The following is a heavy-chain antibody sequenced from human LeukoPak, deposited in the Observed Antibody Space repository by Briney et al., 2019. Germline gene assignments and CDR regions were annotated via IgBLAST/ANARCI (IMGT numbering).Heavy chain of an antibody. Sequence: ASVKVSCKVSGYTLTELSMHWVRQAPGKGLEWMGGFDPEDGETIYAQKFQGRVTMTEDTSTDTAYMKLSSLRSEDTAVYYCATAEPRRYCSGGSCYVDDYWGQGTLVTVSS. CDR1: GYTLTELS. J-gene: IGHJ4*02. D-gene: IGHD2-15*01. CDR3: ATAEPRRYCSGGSCYVDDY. V-gene: IGHV1-24*01. CDR2: FDPEDGET.